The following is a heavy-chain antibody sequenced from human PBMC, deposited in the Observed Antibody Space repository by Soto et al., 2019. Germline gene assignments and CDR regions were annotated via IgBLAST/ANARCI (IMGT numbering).Heavy chain of an antibody. J-gene: IGHJ6*02. CDR2: ISSNGGST. CDR3: AKGRSYYYYYGVDV. V-gene: IGHV3-64*04. Sequence: PGGSLRLSCSASGFTFSSYAMHWVRQAPGKGLEYVSAISSNGGSTYYADSVKGRFTISRDNSKSTLYLQMNSLRAEDTALYYSAKGRSYYYYYGVDVWGQGTTVTVSS. CDR1: GFTFSSYA.